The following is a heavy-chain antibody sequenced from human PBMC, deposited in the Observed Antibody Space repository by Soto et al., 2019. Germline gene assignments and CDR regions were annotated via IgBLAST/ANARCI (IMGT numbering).Heavy chain of an antibody. CDR1: GYNFSSHD. V-gene: IGHV1-3*01. CDR3: ARHSFYCGGRYCYHYSFYMDV. D-gene: IGHD2-21*01. J-gene: IGHJ6*03. CDR2: INAGNGNT. Sequence: QVHLVQAVAEVGKPGASVQVSCKASGYNFSSHDIHWVRQAPGQGLEWMGWINAGNGNTRYSQKFQDRITITRDASASTAYMELSSLRSEHTAIYYCARHSFYCGGRYCYHYSFYMDVWGKGTTVTVSS.